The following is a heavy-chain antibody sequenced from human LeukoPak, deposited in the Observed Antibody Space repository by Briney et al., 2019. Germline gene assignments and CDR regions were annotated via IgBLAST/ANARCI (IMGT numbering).Heavy chain of an antibody. Sequence: SETLSLTCAVYGGSFSGYYWSWIRQPPGKGLEWIGEINHSGSTNYNPSRKSRVTVSVDTSKSQFSLRMSPLTSRDTAVYYLARVYGPGSYNRFDPRGQGTPVTVSS. CDR2: INHSGST. J-gene: IGHJ5*02. D-gene: IGHD3-10*01. CDR1: GGSFSGYY. V-gene: IGHV4-34*01. CDR3: ARVYGPGSYNRFDP.